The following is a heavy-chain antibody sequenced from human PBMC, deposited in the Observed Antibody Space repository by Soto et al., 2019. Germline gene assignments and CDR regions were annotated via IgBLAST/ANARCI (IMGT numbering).Heavy chain of an antibody. J-gene: IGHJ4*02. V-gene: IGHV3-53*01. CDR2: IFRTGNT. CDR1: GFTIRSTY. D-gene: IGHD2-8*01. Sequence: GGSLRLSCAGSGFTIRSTYLSWVRQAPWKGLEWVSVIFRTGNTFYTDSVKGRFTISRDTSETMVYLQMTNLKAEDTAVYCCARDLGHCSNGTCSAHLDFLGQGTLVTVSS. CDR3: ARDLGHCSNGTCSAHLDF.